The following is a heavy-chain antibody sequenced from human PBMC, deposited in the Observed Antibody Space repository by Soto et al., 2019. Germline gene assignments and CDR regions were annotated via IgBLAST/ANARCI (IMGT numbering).Heavy chain of an antibody. J-gene: IGHJ6*02. Sequence: SQTLSLTCAISGDSVSSNSAAWNWIRQSPSRGLEWLGRTYYRSRHYIDYAVSVKSRITINPDTSKNQFSLQLNSVTPEDTAVYYCARGSSWGGIDYYYGMDVWGQGTTVTVSS. CDR1: GDSVSSNSAA. CDR3: ARGSSWGGIDYYYGMDV. D-gene: IGHD6-13*01. CDR2: TYYRSRHYI. V-gene: IGHV6-1*01.